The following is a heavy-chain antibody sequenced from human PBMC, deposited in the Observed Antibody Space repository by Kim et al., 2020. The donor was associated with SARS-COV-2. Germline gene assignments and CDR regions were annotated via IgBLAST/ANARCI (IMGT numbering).Heavy chain of an antibody. D-gene: IGHD2-2*01. J-gene: IGHJ5*02. CDR1: GYTLTELS. Sequence: ASVKVSCKVSGYTLTELSMHWVRQAPGKGLEWMGGFDPEDGETIYAQKFQGRVTMTEDTSTDTAYMELSSLRSADTAVYYCATSCSITSCHWFDPWGQGTLVTVSS. CDR3: ATSCSITSCHWFDP. CDR2: FDPEDGET. V-gene: IGHV1-24*01.